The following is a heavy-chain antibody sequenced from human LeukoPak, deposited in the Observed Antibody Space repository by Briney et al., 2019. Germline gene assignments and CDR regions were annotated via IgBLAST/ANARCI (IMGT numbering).Heavy chain of an antibody. V-gene: IGHV3-23*01. CDR2: ISGSGGST. CDR3: ARMARYYDSSGYPGVDI. CDR1: GFTFSSYA. Sequence: GGSLRLSCAASGFTFSSYAMSWVRQAPGKGLEWVSAISGSGGSTYYADSVKGRFTISRDNSKNTLYLQMNSLRAEDTAVYYCARMARYYDSSGYPGVDIWGQGTMVTVSS. D-gene: IGHD3-22*01. J-gene: IGHJ3*02.